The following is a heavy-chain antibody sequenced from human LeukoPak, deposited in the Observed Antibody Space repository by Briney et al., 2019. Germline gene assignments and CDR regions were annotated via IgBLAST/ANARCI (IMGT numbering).Heavy chain of an antibody. CDR1: GFSLSDSEVG. D-gene: IGHD3-22*01. Sequence: SGAPLVKPTQTLTLTCSFSGFSLSDSEVGVGWIRQPPGKALEWLALIYWDDDKRFSRSLKSRLTITKDTAKNQVVLTLSNMDPVDTATYHCARTRSSGDYDAFDVWGQGTMVTVSS. CDR2: IYWDDDK. V-gene: IGHV2-5*02. J-gene: IGHJ3*01. CDR3: ARTRSSGDYDAFDV.